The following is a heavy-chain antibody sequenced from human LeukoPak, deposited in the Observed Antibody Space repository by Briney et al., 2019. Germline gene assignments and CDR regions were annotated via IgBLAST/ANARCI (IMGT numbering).Heavy chain of an antibody. CDR2: IYYSGST. Sequence: PSETLSLTCTVSGGSISSYYWSWIRQPPGKGLEWIGYIYYSGSTNYNPSLKSRVTISVDTSKNQFSPKLSSVTAADTAVYYCARRAVNWFDPWGQGTLVTVSS. V-gene: IGHV4-59*01. CDR3: ARRAVNWFDP. CDR1: GGSISSYY. J-gene: IGHJ5*02. D-gene: IGHD4-17*01.